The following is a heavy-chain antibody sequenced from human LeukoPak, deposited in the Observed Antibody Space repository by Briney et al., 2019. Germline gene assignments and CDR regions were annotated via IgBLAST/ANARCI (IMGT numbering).Heavy chain of an antibody. D-gene: IGHD3-10*01. CDR2: TYYRSKWFS. Sequence: KPSQTLSLTCAISGDSVSSNSVAWNWIRQSPSRGLEWLGRTYYRSKWFSYYAASVRSRITINPDTSKNQFSLQLKSVTPEDTAVYYCARMVGLVSDYWGQGTRVTVSS. CDR3: ARMVGLVSDY. V-gene: IGHV6-1*01. J-gene: IGHJ4*02. CDR1: GDSVSSNSVA.